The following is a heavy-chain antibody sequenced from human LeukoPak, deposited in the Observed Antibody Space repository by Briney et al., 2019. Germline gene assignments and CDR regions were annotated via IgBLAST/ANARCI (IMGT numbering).Heavy chain of an antibody. CDR3: AKEGSNSGYDRPFDY. CDR2: ISYDGSNK. D-gene: IGHD5-12*01. J-gene: IGHJ4*02. CDR1: GFTLNSHG. V-gene: IGHV3-30*18. Sequence: GPLRLPCAGSGFTLNSHGMPRVRQAPSKGPEWVAVISYDGSNKYYADSVKGRFTISRDNSKNTLYLQMNSLRAEDTAVYYCAKEGSNSGYDRPFDYWGQGTLVTVSS.